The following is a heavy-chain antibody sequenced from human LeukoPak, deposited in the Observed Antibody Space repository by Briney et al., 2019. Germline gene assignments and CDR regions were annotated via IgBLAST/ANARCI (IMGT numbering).Heavy chain of an antibody. V-gene: IGHV4-59*08. Sequence: SETLSLTCTVSGGSISSYYWSWIRQPPGKGLEWIGYIYYSGSTNYNPSLKSRVTISVDTSKNQFSLKLSSVTAADTAVYYCARRRRSWRGLDASDIWGQGTMVTVSS. CDR1: GGSISSYY. CDR3: ARRRRSWRGLDASDI. CDR2: IYYSGST. D-gene: IGHD6-13*01. J-gene: IGHJ3*02.